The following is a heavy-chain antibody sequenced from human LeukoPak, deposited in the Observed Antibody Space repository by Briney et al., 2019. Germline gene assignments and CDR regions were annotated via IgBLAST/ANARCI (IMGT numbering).Heavy chain of an antibody. CDR3: ARVGKQQLDAFDI. J-gene: IGHJ3*02. CDR2: ITPNRGDT. D-gene: IGHD6-13*01. V-gene: IGHV1-2*02. CDR1: GYTFTDFY. Sequence: GASVKVSCRASGYTFTDFYLHWVRQAPGQGLEWMGWITPNRGDTNFAQKFQGRVTMTRDTSISTAYMELSRLRSDDTAVYYCARVGKQQLDAFDIWGQGTMVTVSS.